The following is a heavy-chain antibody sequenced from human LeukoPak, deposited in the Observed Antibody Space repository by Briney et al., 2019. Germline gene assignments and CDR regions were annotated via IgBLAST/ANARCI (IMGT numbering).Heavy chain of an antibody. V-gene: IGHV3-53*01. D-gene: IGHD3-22*01. CDR2: IYSGGST. Sequence: PGGSLRLSCAASGFTVSSNYMSWVRQAPGKGLEWVSVIYSGGSTYYADSVKGRFTISRDNSKNTLYLQMNSLRAEDTAVYYCAKDRSGYSDYWGQGTLATVSS. J-gene: IGHJ4*02. CDR1: GFTVSSNY. CDR3: AKDRSGYSDY.